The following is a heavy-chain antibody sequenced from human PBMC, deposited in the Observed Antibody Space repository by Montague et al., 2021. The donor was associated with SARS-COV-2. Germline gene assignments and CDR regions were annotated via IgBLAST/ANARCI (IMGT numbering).Heavy chain of an antibody. CDR2: INHSGST. CDR3: ASLTLGYCSSTRCYSDWFDP. J-gene: IGHJ5*02. Sequence: SETPSLTCAVYGGSFSGYYWSWIRQPPGKGLEWIGEINHSGSTNYNPSLKSRVTISVDTSKNQFSLKLSSVTAADTAVYYCASLTLGYCSSTRCYSDWFDPWGQGTLVTVSS. D-gene: IGHD2-2*02. V-gene: IGHV4-34*01. CDR1: GGSFSGYY.